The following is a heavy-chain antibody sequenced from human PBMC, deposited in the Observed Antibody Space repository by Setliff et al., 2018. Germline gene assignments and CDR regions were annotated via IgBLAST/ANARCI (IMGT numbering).Heavy chain of an antibody. Sequence: PSETLSLTCAVYGGSFSGYYWSWIRQPPGKGLEWIGEINHSGSTNYNPSLKSRVTISVDTSKNQFSLKLSSVTAADTAVYYCARAYYGTVNGYSSYYGLDVWGQGTTVTVSS. V-gene: IGHV4-34*01. CDR2: INHSGST. J-gene: IGHJ6*02. CDR3: ARAYYGTVNGYSSYYGLDV. CDR1: GGSFSGYY. D-gene: IGHD3-9*01.